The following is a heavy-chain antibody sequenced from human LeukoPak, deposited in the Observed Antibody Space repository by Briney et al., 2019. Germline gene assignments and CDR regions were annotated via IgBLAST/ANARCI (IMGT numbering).Heavy chain of an antibody. CDR3: ARRSYGGKDFDH. J-gene: IGHJ5*02. V-gene: IGHV1-2*02. D-gene: IGHD4-23*01. CDR2: INPNRGGT. CDR1: GYTFTGYY. Sequence: GASVKVSCKAPGYTFTGYYMHWVRQAPGQGLEWMGWINPNRGGTNDAQKFQGRVTMTRDTSISTAYMELSRLRSDDTAVYYSARRSYGGKDFDHWGQGTLVTVSS.